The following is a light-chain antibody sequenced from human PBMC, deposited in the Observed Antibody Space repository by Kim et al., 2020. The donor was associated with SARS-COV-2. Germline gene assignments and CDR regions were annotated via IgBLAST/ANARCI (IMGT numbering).Light chain of an antibody. CDR2: RAS. J-gene: IGKJ1*01. Sequence: AAVGDGVTITCRASQRISRWLAWYQQKPGTAPKLLIYRASTLQSGVPSRFSGSGSETEFTLTITSLQPDDFATYYCQHYDSSPWTFGQGTKVDIK. V-gene: IGKV1-5*03. CDR1: QRISRW. CDR3: QHYDSSPWT.